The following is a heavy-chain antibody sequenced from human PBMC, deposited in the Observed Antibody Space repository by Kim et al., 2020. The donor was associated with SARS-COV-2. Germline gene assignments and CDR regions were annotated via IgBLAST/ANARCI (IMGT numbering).Heavy chain of an antibody. CDR1: GFTLTNYW. Sequence: GGSLRLSCEASGFTLTNYWMNLVRQGPEKGLVWVSRSNSDGSVTHYADSVKGRFTISRDNAKNTLFLQLNSLGVEDTAIYYCARGSFQQGFDPWGQGTLVTVSS. J-gene: IGHJ5*02. CDR2: SNSDGSVT. V-gene: IGHV3-74*01. D-gene: IGHD6-13*01. CDR3: ARGSFQQGFDP.